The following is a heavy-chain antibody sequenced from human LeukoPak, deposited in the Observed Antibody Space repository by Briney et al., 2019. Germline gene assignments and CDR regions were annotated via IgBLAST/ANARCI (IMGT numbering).Heavy chain of an antibody. J-gene: IGHJ4*02. Sequence: GGSLRLSCAASGFTFSSYAMHWVRQAPGKGLEWVAVISYDGSNKYYADSVKGRFTISRDNSNNTLYLQMNSLRAEDTAVYYCASQYRSGWSCHSWGQGTLVTVSS. CDR2: ISYDGSNK. V-gene: IGHV3-30-3*01. CDR3: ASQYRSGWSCHS. CDR1: GFTFSSYA. D-gene: IGHD6-19*01.